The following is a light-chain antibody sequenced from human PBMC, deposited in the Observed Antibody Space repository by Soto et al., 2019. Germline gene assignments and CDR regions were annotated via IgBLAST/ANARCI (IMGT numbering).Light chain of an antibody. CDR1: QGISNY. J-gene: IGKJ4*01. CDR2: TAS. CDR3: QNYNSAPQLT. V-gene: IGKV1-27*01. Sequence: DIQMTQSPSSLSASVGDRVTIACRASQGISNYLAWYQQKPGKVPKLLICTASTLQPGVTSRFSGSGSGTDFTLTISSLQPEDVATYYCQNYNSAPQLTFGGGTKVEI.